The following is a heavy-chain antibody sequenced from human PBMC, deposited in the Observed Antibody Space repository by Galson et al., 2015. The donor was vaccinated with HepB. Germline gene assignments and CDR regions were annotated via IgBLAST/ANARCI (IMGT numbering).Heavy chain of an antibody. CDR2: IKQDGSEK. CDR1: GFAFSTFW. J-gene: IGHJ4*02. CDR3: VRDRDWRHIDY. V-gene: IGHV3-7*01. Sequence: SLRLSCAASGFAFSTFWMSWVRQAPGKGLEWVAYIKQDGSEKYYVDSVKGRFTISRDNTKSSLYLQMNSLRAEDAAIYYCVRDRDWRHIDYWGRGTLVTVSS. D-gene: IGHD3/OR15-3a*01.